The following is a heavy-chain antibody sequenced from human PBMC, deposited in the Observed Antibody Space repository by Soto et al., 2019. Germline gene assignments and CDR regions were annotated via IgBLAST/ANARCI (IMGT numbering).Heavy chain of an antibody. V-gene: IGHV4-59*01. Sequence: SETLSLTCTVSGGSISSYAWSWIRQPPGKGLEWIGYIYYSASTNYNPSLKSRVTISVDTSKNQFSLKLSSVTAADTAVYYCARDATRQGYCSGGSCYPSPFDPWGQGTLVTVSS. D-gene: IGHD2-15*01. J-gene: IGHJ5*02. CDR2: IYYSAST. CDR1: GGSISSYA. CDR3: ARDATRQGYCSGGSCYPSPFDP.